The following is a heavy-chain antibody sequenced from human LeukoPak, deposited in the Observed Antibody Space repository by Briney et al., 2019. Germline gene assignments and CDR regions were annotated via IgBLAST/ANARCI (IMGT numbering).Heavy chain of an antibody. J-gene: IGHJ4*02. V-gene: IGHV4-30-4*01. CDR3: ARGARMNDY. D-gene: IGHD2-15*01. CDR2: IFYSGST. CDR1: GGSISSGDYY. Sequence: PSETLSLTCTVSGGSISSGDYYWSWIRQPPGKGLEWIGSIFYSGSTYYNPSFKSRVTISVDTSKNQFSLKLSSVTAADTAVYYCARGARMNDYWGQGTLVTVSS.